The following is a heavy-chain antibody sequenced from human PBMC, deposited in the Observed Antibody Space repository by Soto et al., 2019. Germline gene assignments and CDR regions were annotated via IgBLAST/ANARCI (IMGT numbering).Heavy chain of an antibody. D-gene: IGHD6-19*01. V-gene: IGHV3-30-3*01. CDR3: AREGYSSGWYYFDY. CDR2: ISYDGSNK. Sequence: QVQLVESGGGVVQPGRSLRLSCEASGFTFSSYAMHWVRQAPGKGLEWVAVISYDGSNKYYADSVKGRFTISRDNSMNTLYLQMNSLRAEDTAVYYCAREGYSSGWYYFDYWGHGTLVTVSS. CDR1: GFTFSSYA. J-gene: IGHJ4*01.